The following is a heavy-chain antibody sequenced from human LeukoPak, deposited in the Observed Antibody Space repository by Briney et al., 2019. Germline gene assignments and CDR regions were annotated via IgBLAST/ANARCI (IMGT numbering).Heavy chain of an antibody. CDR1: GFTFSSYE. Sequence: SGGSLRLSCAASGFTFSSYEMNWVRQAPGKGLEWVSYISSSGRTMYYADSVKGRFTFSRDNAKNSLYLQMNSLRAEDTAVYYCARESDLTMVRGTFDYWGQGTLVTVSS. V-gene: IGHV3-48*03. CDR2: ISSSGRTM. J-gene: IGHJ4*02. CDR3: ARESDLTMVRGTFDY. D-gene: IGHD3-10*01.